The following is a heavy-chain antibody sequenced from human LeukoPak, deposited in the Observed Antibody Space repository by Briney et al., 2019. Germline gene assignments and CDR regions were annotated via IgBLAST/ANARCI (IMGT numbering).Heavy chain of an antibody. CDR2: ISAYNGNT. D-gene: IGHD4-17*01. Sequence: ASVKVSCKASGYTFTSYGVSWVRQAPGQGLEWMGWISAYNGNTNYAQKLQGRVTMTTDTSTSTAYMELRSLRSDGTAVYYCARDPITVPRRGFDYWGQGTLVTVSS. CDR1: GYTFTSYG. J-gene: IGHJ4*02. V-gene: IGHV1-18*01. CDR3: ARDPITVPRRGFDY.